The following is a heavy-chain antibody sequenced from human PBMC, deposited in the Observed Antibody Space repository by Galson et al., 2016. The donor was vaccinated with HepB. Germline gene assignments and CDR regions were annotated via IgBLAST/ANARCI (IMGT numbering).Heavy chain of an antibody. Sequence: SVKVSCKASGYTFTSHAIHWVRQAPGQRLEWMGWINADSGATKLSQKFQGRVTITRDTSASTAYMDLSSLTSQDTAVYYCARVAVAGEGYCQHWGQGTLVTVSS. CDR2: INADSGAT. V-gene: IGHV1-3*01. D-gene: IGHD2-15*01. CDR1: GYTFTSHA. J-gene: IGHJ1*01. CDR3: ARVAVAGEGYCQH.